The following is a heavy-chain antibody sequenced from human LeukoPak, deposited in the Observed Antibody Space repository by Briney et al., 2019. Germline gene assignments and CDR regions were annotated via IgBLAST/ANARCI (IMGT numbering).Heavy chain of an antibody. CDR3: ATGGGYATVVYDY. D-gene: IGHD4-23*01. V-gene: IGHV3-23*01. CDR1: GFTFSSYA. J-gene: IGHJ4*02. Sequence: PGGSLRLSCAVSGFTFSSYAMSWVRQAPGKGLEWVAAISGSGGSTYYADSVKGRFTISRDNSKNTLYLQMNSLRAEDTAVYYCATGGGYATVVYDYWGQGTLVTVSS. CDR2: ISGSGGST.